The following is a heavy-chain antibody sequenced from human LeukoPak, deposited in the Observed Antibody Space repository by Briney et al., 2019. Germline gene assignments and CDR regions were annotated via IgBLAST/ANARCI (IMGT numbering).Heavy chain of an antibody. CDR2: IKSKADGGTT. J-gene: IGHJ4*02. V-gene: IGHV3-15*01. Sequence: GGSLRLSCTASGFTSSDAWMTWVRQAPGKGLEWLGQIKSKADGGTTDYAAPVEGRFTISRDDSNNMLYLQMNSLKTEDTALYYCTTKLGHTYGTDFWGQGTLVTVSS. D-gene: IGHD5-18*01. CDR3: TTKLGHTYGTDF. CDR1: GFTSSDAW.